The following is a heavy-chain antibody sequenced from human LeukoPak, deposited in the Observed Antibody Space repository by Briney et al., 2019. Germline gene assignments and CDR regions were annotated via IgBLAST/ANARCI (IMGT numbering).Heavy chain of an antibody. CDR2: ISSSGSSI. J-gene: IGHJ4*02. D-gene: IGHD6-13*01. CDR1: GFTFSDFY. Sequence: PGGSLRLSCAASGFTFSDFYMSWIRQAPGKGLEWISYISSSGSSIYYADSVRGRFTISRDNAKNSLYLQMNTLRAGDTAVYYCARDLSTSSEDWWDYWGQGTLVTVSS. V-gene: IGHV3-11*01. CDR3: ARDLSTSSEDWWDY.